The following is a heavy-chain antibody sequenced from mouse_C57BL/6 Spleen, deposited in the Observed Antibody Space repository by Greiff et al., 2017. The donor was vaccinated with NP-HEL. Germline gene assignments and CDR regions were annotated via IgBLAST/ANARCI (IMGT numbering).Heavy chain of an antibody. V-gene: IGHV1-64*01. D-gene: IGHD2-3*01. CDR1: GYTFTSYW. CDR2: IHPNSGST. Sequence: QVHVKQPGAELVKPGASVKLSCKASGYTFTSYWMHWVKQRPGQGLEWIGMIHPNSGSTNYNEKFKSKATLTVDKSSSTAYMQLSSLTSEDSAVYYCARGDGYYEGGYYFDYWGQGTTLTVSS. J-gene: IGHJ2*01. CDR3: ARGDGYYEGGYYFDY.